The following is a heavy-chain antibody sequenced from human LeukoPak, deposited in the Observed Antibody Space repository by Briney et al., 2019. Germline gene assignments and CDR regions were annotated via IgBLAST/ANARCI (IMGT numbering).Heavy chain of an antibody. V-gene: IGHV3-9*01. D-gene: IGHD5-18*01. J-gene: IGHJ4*02. CDR2: ISWNSGII. CDR1: GFTFQEYA. Sequence: GRSLRLSCAASGFTFQEYAMHWVRQASGKGLAGVSGISWNSGIIGYADSVKGRFTTSRDNAKHSLYLQMNSPRPEATALYYCTEDSVAMVTTSAYWGQGTLVTVSS. CDR3: TEDSVAMVTTSAY.